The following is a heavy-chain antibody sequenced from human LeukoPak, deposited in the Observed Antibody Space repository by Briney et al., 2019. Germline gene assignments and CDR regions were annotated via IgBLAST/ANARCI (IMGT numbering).Heavy chain of an antibody. Sequence: GGSLRLSCAASGITVSSNYMAWVRQAPGKGLEWVSVIYSGGGTKYPDSVKGRFTISRDNAKNTLSLQMNSLRAEDTAVYYCARGWDYYDSSVSEGSWFDPWGQGTLVTVSS. V-gene: IGHV3-66*01. CDR2: IYSGGGT. CDR1: GITVSSNY. CDR3: ARGWDYYDSSVSEGSWFDP. J-gene: IGHJ5*02. D-gene: IGHD3-22*01.